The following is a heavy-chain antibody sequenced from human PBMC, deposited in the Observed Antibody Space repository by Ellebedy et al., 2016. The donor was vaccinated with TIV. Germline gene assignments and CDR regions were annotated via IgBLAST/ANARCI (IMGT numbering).Heavy chain of an antibody. J-gene: IGHJ6*03. CDR1: GYTFTGYY. V-gene: IGHV1-2*02. CDR3: ARGSLVVVPAANMDV. D-gene: IGHD2-2*01. CDR2: INPNSGGT. Sequence: ASVKVSXXASGYTFTGYYMHWVRQAPGQGLEWMGWINPNSGGTNYAQKFQGRVTMTRDTSISTAYMELSRLRSDDTAVYYCARGSLVVVPAANMDVWGKGTTVTVSS.